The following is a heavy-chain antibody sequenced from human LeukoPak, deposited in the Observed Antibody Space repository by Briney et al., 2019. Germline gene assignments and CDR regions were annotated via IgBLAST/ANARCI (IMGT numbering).Heavy chain of an antibody. Sequence: ASVTVSCKASGYTFTGYYMHWVRQAPGQGLEWMGRINPNSGGTNYAQKFQGRVTMTRDTSISTAYMELSRLRSDDTAVYYCAKGDAVAGTSDFDYWGQGTLVTVSS. CDR3: AKGDAVAGTSDFDY. V-gene: IGHV1-2*06. CDR1: GYTFTGYY. J-gene: IGHJ4*02. D-gene: IGHD6-19*01. CDR2: INPNSGGT.